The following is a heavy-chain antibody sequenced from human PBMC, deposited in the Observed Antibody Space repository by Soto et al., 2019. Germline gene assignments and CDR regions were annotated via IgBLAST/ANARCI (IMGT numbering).Heavy chain of an antibody. D-gene: IGHD3-16*01. J-gene: IGHJ6*02. CDR1: GYSFTTYY. CDR3: ARGEFYGSPYYYYGLDV. CDR2: FNPRGAGT. V-gene: IGHV1-46*03. Sequence: ASVKVSCKASGYSFTTYYMHWVRQAPGQGLEWMGVFNPRGAGTSYAQRFQGRVTMTRDTSTSTVYMELTSLGSEDTAVYYCARGEFYGSPYYYYGLDVWGQGTTVTVSS.